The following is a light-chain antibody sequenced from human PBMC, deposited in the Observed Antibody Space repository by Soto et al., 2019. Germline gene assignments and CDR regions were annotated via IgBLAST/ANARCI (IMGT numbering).Light chain of an antibody. Sequence: QSVLTQRASVSGSPGQSITISCTGTSSDVGSYNLVSWYQQHPGKAPKLMIYEGSKRPSGVSNRFSGSKSGNTASLTISGLQAEDEADYYCCSYAGSITSPYVFGTGTKLTVL. CDR2: EGS. V-gene: IGLV2-23*01. CDR3: CSYAGSITSPYV. J-gene: IGLJ1*01. CDR1: SSDVGSYNL.